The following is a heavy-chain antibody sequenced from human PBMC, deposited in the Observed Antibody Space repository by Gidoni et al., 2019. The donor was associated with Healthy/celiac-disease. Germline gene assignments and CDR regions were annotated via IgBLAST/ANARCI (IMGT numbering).Heavy chain of an antibody. CDR3: ARGELSATSGWFDP. J-gene: IGHJ5*02. D-gene: IGHD1-26*01. V-gene: IGHV4-31*03. Sequence: QVQLQESGPGLVKPSQTLSLTCTVSGGSISRGGYYWSWIRQHPGKGLEWIGYIYYSGSTYYNPSLKSRVTISVDTSKNQFSLKLSSVTAADTAVYYCARGELSATSGWFDPWGQGTLVTVSS. CDR2: IYYSGST. CDR1: GGSISRGGYY.